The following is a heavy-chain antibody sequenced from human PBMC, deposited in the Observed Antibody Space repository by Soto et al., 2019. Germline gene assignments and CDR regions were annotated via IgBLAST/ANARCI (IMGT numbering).Heavy chain of an antibody. CDR3: AVFPYYDFWSGHLPLIGYYYYMDV. Sequence: GGSLRLSCAASGFTFSSYGMHWVRQAPGKGLEWVAVIWYDGSNKYYADSVKGRFTISRDNSKNTLYLQMNSLRAEDTAVYYCAVFPYYDFWSGHLPLIGYYYYMDVWGKGTTVTVSS. V-gene: IGHV3-33*01. J-gene: IGHJ6*03. CDR1: GFTFSSYG. CDR2: IWYDGSNK. D-gene: IGHD3-3*01.